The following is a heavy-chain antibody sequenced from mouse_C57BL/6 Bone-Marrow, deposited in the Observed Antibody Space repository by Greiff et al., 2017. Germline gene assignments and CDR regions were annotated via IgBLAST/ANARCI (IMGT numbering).Heavy chain of an antibody. CDR3: ARSGGDCYYPMDY. D-gene: IGHD2-13*01. J-gene: IGHJ4*01. Sequence: QVQLQQSGAELARPGASVKLSCKASGYTFTSYGISWVKQRTGQGLEWIGEIYPRSGNTYYNEKFKGKATLTADKSSSTADMELRSLTSEDSAVYFCARSGGDCYYPMDYWGRGTSDTCSS. CDR1: GYTFTSYG. CDR2: IYPRSGNT. V-gene: IGHV1-81*01.